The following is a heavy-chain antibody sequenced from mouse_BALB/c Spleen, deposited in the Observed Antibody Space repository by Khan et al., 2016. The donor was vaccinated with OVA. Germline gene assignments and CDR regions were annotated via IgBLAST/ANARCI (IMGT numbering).Heavy chain of an antibody. CDR1: GYSFTGYT. V-gene: IGHV1-26*01. CDR3: TRLHYYGYFDV. CDR2: INPSNGAT. D-gene: IGHD1-2*01. Sequence: EVQLQESGPELVKPGPSMKISCKASGYSFTGYTMNWVKQSHGKNLEWIGLINPSNGATSYNQKFKGKATLTVDKSSSTAYMELLSLTSEDSAVYYCTRLHYYGYFDVWGAGTTVTVSS. J-gene: IGHJ1*01.